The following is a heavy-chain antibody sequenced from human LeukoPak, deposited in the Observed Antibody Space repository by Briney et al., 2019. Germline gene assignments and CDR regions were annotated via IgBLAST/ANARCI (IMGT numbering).Heavy chain of an antibody. J-gene: IGHJ3*02. CDR2: IYYSGSS. V-gene: IGHV4-31*03. D-gene: IGHD2-2*01. Sequence: SQTLSLTCTVSGGSINNGGYYWSWIRQHPGKGLEWIEYIYYSGSSYYNPSLRSRVTISVDTSKNHFSLKLSSVTAADTAVYYCAREILGYCSSTSCSHDAFDIWGQGTMVTVSS. CDR3: AREILGYCSSTSCSHDAFDI. CDR1: GGSINNGGYY.